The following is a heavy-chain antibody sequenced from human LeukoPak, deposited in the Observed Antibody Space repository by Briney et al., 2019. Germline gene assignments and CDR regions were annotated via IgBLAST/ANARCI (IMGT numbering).Heavy chain of an antibody. V-gene: IGHV1-2*02. CDR2: INPNSGGT. Sequence: ASVKVSCKASGYTFIGYYMHWVRQAPGQGLEWMGWINPNSGGTNYAQKFQGRVTMTRDTSISTAYMELSRLRSDDTAVYYCARVGIRGYYYMDVWGKGTTVTISS. CDR1: GYTFIGYY. J-gene: IGHJ6*03. CDR3: ARVGIRGYYYMDV. D-gene: IGHD5-18*01.